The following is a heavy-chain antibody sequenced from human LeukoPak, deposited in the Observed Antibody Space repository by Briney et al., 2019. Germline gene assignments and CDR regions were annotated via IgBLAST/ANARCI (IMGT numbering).Heavy chain of an antibody. D-gene: IGHD5-12*01. CDR2: IYSGGST. CDR1: GFTVSSNY. J-gene: IGHJ3*02. Sequence: GGSLRLSCAASGFTVSSNYMSWVRQAPGKGLEWVSVIYSGGSTYYADSVKGRFNISRDNSKNTLYLQMNSLRADDTAVYYCARGSPIRRAFDIWGQGTMVTVSS. V-gene: IGHV3-66*01. CDR3: ARGSPIRRAFDI.